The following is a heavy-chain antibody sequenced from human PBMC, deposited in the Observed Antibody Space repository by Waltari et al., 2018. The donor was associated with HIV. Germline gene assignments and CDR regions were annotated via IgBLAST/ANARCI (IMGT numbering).Heavy chain of an antibody. CDR2: GYYSGTT. J-gene: IGHJ4*02. CDR3: ARERVSGDGYNTRRYYFDY. V-gene: IGHV4-59*01. Sequence: QVQLQESGPRLVKPSENLSLTCTVSGGSISSYYWSWIRQPPGKGLEWIGYGYYSGTTNYNPSLKSRVTISVDTSKNQFSLKVSSVTAADTAVYYCARERVSGDGYNTRRYYFDYWGQGTLVTVSS. CDR1: GGSISSYY. D-gene: IGHD5-12*01.